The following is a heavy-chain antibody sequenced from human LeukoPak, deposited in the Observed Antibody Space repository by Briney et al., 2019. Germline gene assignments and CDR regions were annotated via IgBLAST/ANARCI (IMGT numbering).Heavy chain of an antibody. J-gene: IGHJ4*02. D-gene: IGHD3-10*01. CDR3: ARDSVLLWFGDLPYYFDI. Sequence: GGSLRLSCAASGFTFSSYWMSWVRQAPGKGLEWVANIKEDGSDKYYMDSVKGRFTISKDNAKNSLYLQMSSLRAEDTAVYYCARDSVLLWFGDLPYYFDIWGQGTLVTVSS. CDR1: GFTFSSYW. CDR2: IKEDGSDK. V-gene: IGHV3-7*03.